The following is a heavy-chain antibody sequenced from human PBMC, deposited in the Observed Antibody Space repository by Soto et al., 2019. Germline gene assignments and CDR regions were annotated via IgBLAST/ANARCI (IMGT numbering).Heavy chain of an antibody. Sequence: SETLSLTCSVSGGSITSHYWSWIRQPPGKGLEWIGYISYSGSTNYNPSLKSRVTISVDTSKNQLSLKLSSVTAADTAVYYCARVYSSSWYQNFLDCWAQGTLVTVSS. CDR3: ARVYSSSWYQNFLDC. D-gene: IGHD6-13*01. V-gene: IGHV4-59*11. CDR2: ISYSGST. CDR1: GGSITSHY. J-gene: IGHJ4*02.